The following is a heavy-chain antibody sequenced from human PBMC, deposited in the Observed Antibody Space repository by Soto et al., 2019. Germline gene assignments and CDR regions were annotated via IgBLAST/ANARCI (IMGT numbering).Heavy chain of an antibody. CDR1: GFAFNNYG. CDR3: AREDSIIIPAVSDF. D-gene: IGHD2-2*01. V-gene: IGHV3-21*01. Sequence: GGSLRLSCTVSGFAFNNYGINWVRQAPGKGLEWVSSISKSDYTYYSDSVKGRFTIARDNAKNSVSLQMNTLRVEDTAVYYCAREDSIIIPAVSDFWGQGTLVTVSS. J-gene: IGHJ4*02. CDR2: ISKSDYT.